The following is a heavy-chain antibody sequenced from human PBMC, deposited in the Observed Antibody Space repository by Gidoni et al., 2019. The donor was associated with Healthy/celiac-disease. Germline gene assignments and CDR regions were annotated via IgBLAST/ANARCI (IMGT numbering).Heavy chain of an antibody. CDR3: ARTIDCSSTSCYPGGFDY. CDR2: ISSSSSYI. D-gene: IGHD2-2*01. V-gene: IGHV3-21*01. J-gene: IGHJ4*02. CDR1: GFTFSRYS. Sequence: EVQLVESGGGLVKPGGSLRLSCAASGFTFSRYSMNWVRQAPGKGLEWVSSISSSSSYIYYADSVKGRFTISRDNAKNSLYLQMNSLRAEDTAVYYCARTIDCSSTSCYPGGFDYWGQGTLVTVSS.